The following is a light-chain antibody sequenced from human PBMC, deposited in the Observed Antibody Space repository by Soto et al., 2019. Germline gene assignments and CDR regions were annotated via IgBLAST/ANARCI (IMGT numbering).Light chain of an antibody. V-gene: IGLV1-47*01. Sequence: QSVVTQPPSASGTPGQRVAISCSGSSPNVGRNYVYWYHQVPGTGPKLLIYGNNQRPSGVPHRFSGSKSGTSASLAISGLRSEDEGDYFCAAWDDSLSVWVFGGGTKLTVL. CDR2: GNN. CDR3: AAWDDSLSVWV. CDR1: SPNVGRNY. J-gene: IGLJ3*02.